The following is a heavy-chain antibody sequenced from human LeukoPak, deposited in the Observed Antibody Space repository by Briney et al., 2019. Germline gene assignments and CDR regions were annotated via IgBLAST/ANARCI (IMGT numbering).Heavy chain of an antibody. CDR3: ARESSLGSGYYFGVSPFDY. Sequence: GASVKVSCKASGYTFTSYDISWVRQAPGQGLEWMGWISAYNGNTNYAQKLQGRVTMTTDTSTSTAYMELRSLRSDDTAVYYCARESSLGSGYYFGVSPFDYWGQGTLVTVSS. CDR2: ISAYNGNT. V-gene: IGHV1-18*01. CDR1: GYTFTSYD. D-gene: IGHD3-22*01. J-gene: IGHJ4*02.